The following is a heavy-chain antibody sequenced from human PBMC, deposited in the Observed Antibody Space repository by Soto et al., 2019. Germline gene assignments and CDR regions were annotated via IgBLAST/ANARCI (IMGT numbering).Heavy chain of an antibody. Sequence: GSLRLSCVASGFTVSSNYMSWVRQAPGKGLEWVSVLYSGGNTYYADSVKGRFTFSRDNSKNTLYLQMNSLRAEDTAVYYCARARYSTNWYDHWGQGTLVTVSS. V-gene: IGHV3-66*01. CDR3: ARARYSTNWYDH. D-gene: IGHD5-12*01. CDR1: GFTVSSNY. CDR2: LYSGGNT. J-gene: IGHJ5*02.